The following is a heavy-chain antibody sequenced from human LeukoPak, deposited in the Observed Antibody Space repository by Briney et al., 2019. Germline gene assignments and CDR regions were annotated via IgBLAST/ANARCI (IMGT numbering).Heavy chain of an antibody. D-gene: IGHD1-1*01. V-gene: IGHV1-8*03. CDR1: GYTFTSYD. CDR2: MSSHSGNA. CDR3: ARGNSADH. J-gene: IGHJ5*02. Sequence: ASVKVSCKPSGYTFTSYDINWVRQATGQGLEWVGRMSSHSGNAAYAQKLQGRITITRNSSITTAYMELSSLRSEDTAVYYCARGNSADHWGQGTLVTVSS.